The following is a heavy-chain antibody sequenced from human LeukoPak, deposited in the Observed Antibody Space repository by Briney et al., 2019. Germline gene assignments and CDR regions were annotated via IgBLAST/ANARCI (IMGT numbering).Heavy chain of an antibody. CDR2: INPNSGGT. V-gene: IGHV1-2*02. D-gene: IGHD6-19*01. CDR1: GYTFTGYY. J-gene: IGHJ4*02. CDR3: ARDQGSGSGWYWIDY. Sequence: ASVKVSCKASGYTFTGYYMHWVRQAPGQGLEWMGWINPNSGGTNYAQKFQGRVTMTRDTSISTAYMELSRLRSDDTAVYYCARDQGSGSGWYWIDYWGQGTLVTVS.